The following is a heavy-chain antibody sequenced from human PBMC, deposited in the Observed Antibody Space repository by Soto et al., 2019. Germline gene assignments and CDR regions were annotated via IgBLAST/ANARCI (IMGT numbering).Heavy chain of an antibody. D-gene: IGHD6-13*01. V-gene: IGHV3-49*03. Sequence: GGSLRLSCTTSGFTFGDYAMSWSRQAPGKGLEWVGVIRSKAYGGTTDYAASVKGRFTISRDDSKSIAYLQMNSLKSEDTGVYYCTKYTYTSRYAYYGMDVWGHGTTVTVSS. CDR1: GFTFGDYA. CDR2: IRSKAYGGTT. CDR3: TKYTYTSRYAYYGMDV. J-gene: IGHJ6*02.